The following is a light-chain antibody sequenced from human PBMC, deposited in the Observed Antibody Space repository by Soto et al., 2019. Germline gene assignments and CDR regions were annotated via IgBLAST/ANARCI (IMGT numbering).Light chain of an antibody. Sequence: EIVLTQSPATLSLSPGERATLSCRASQSVGSSLAWYQHKPGQPPRLLIYDTAYRAAGIPARFSGSGSVTDFTHTISSLDPEDFAVHYCQHRSNWPRVIFGPGTKVDIK. CDR1: QSVGSS. V-gene: IGKV3-11*01. J-gene: IGKJ3*01. CDR2: DTA. CDR3: QHRSNWPRVI.